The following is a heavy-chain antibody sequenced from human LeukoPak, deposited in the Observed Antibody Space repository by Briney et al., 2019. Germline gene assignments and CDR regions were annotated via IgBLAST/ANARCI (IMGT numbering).Heavy chain of an antibody. V-gene: IGHV1-18*01. CDR3: ARDNGGYLGNWFDP. Sequence: ASVKVSCKASGYTFTNYGISWVRQAPGQELEWMGWISTYNGNTNYAQKLQGRVTMTTDTSTSTAYMELRSLRSDDTAVYYCARDNGGYLGNWFDPWGQGTLVTVSS. D-gene: IGHD2-8*01. CDR1: GYTFTNYG. J-gene: IGHJ5*02. CDR2: ISTYNGNT.